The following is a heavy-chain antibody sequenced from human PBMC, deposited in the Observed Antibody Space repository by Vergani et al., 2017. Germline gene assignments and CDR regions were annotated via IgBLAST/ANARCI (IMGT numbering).Heavy chain of an antibody. CDR2: INHSGST. J-gene: IGHJ4*02. D-gene: IGHD6-13*01. Sequence: QVQLQQWGAGLLKPSETLSLTCAVYGGSFSGYYWSWIRQPQGKGLEWIGEINHSGSTNYNPSLKSRVTISVDTSKNQFSLKLSSVTAADTAVYYCAKTRTFSSSWTRNWGQGTLVTVSS. V-gene: IGHV4-34*01. CDR1: GGSFSGYY. CDR3: AKTRTFSSSWTRN.